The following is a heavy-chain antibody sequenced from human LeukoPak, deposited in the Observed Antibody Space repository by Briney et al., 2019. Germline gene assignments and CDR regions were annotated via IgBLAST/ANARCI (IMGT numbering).Heavy chain of an antibody. V-gene: IGHV5-10-1*01. J-gene: IGHJ3*02. CDR2: IDPSDCYT. CDR3: ARPLSSGYYGGGFDI. Sequence: GESLRISCKGSGYRFNSYWINWVRQMPGRGLEWMGTIDPSDCYTKYSPSFQGHVTISADKSISTAYLQWSSLKASDTAMYYCARPLSSGYYGGGFDIWGQGTMVTVSS. D-gene: IGHD3-22*01. CDR1: GYRFNSYW.